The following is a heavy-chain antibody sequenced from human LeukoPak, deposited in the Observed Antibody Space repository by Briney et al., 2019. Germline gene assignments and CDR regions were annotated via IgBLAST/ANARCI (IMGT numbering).Heavy chain of an antibody. CDR1: GFTFDDYG. CDR2: IQWNDDST. J-gene: IGHJ4*02. D-gene: IGHD3-16*01. CDR3: ARVSGVWGSYDSDY. Sequence: PGGSLRLSCAASGFTFDDYGMSWVRQAPGKGLEWVSSIQWNDDSTGYADSVKGRFTISRDNAKNSLYLQMKSLRAEDTALYYCARVSGVWGSYDSDYWGQGTLVTVSS. V-gene: IGHV3-20*04.